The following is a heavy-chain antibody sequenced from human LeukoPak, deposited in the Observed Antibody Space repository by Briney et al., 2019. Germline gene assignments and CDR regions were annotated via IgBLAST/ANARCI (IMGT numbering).Heavy chain of an antibody. CDR3: ATEGYCSSTSCYDY. CDR2: IRYDGSNK. V-gene: IGHV3-30*02. J-gene: IGHJ4*02. CDR1: GFTFSSYG. D-gene: IGHD2-2*01. Sequence: PGGSLRLSCAASGFTFSSYGMHWVRQAPGKGLEWVAFIRYDGSNKYYADSVKGRFTISRDNSKNTLYLQMNSLRAEDTAVYYCATEGYCSSTSCYDYWGQGTLVTVSS.